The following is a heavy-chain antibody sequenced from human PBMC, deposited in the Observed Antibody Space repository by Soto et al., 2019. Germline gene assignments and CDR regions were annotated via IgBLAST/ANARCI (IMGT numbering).Heavy chain of an antibody. CDR3: AKEALDHGGNSHFDN. Sequence: WGSLRLSCAASGFTFINYGMHCFRHSPCKGLEWVAVMSHDTNSKYYVDSVKGRFTISRDNSKNTLFLQMNSLRSGDTAMYYCAKEALDHGGNSHFDNWGQGALVTVS. D-gene: IGHD1-26*01. V-gene: IGHV3-30*18. CDR1: GFTFINYG. J-gene: IGHJ4*02. CDR2: MSHDTNSK.